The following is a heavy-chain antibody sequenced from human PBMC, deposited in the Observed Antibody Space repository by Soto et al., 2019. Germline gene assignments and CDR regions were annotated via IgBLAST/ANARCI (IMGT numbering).Heavy chain of an antibody. D-gene: IGHD3-22*01. CDR1: GFTFSSYG. J-gene: IGHJ4*02. CDR3: AKDPRKDYYDSSGYY. V-gene: IGHV3-30*18. Sequence: GSLRLSCAASGFTFSSYGMHWVRQAPGKGLEWVAVISYDGSNKYYADSVKGRFTISRDNSKNTLYLQMNSLRAEDTAVYYCAKDPRKDYYDSSGYYWGQGTLVTVAS. CDR2: ISYDGSNK.